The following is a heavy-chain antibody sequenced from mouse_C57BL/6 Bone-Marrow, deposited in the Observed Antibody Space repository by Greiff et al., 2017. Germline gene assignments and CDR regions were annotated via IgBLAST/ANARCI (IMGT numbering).Heavy chain of an antibody. V-gene: IGHV1-62-2*01. CDR3: ARHGRTGTWFAY. D-gene: IGHD4-1*01. CDR2: IYPGSGSI. Sequence: VQVVESGAELVKPGASVKLSCKASGYTFTEYTIHWVKQRPGQGLEWIGWIYPGSGSIKYNEKFKDKATLTAAKSSSTVYMELSRLTSEDSAVYFCARHGRTGTWFAYWGQGTLVTVSA. CDR1: GYTFTEYT. J-gene: IGHJ3*01.